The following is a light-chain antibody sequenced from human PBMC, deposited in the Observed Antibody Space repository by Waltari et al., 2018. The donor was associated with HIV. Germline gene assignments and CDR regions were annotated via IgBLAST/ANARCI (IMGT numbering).Light chain of an antibody. V-gene: IGKV4-1*01. Sequence: DIVLTHSPDSLAVSLGDRAAINCTSTKSVLSSSNSKNYLVWYQQKPGQPPKLLIYWASTRESGVPDRFSGSGSGTDFTLTISSLQAEDVAVYYCQQYYSTPWTFGQGTKVEVK. CDR1: KSVLSSSNSKNY. CDR3: QQYYSTPWT. CDR2: WAS. J-gene: IGKJ1*01.